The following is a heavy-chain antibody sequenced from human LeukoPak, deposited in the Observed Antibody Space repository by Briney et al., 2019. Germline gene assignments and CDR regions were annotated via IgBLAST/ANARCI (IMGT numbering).Heavy chain of an antibody. CDR2: IYYSGST. J-gene: IGHJ5*02. D-gene: IGHD3-22*01. Sequence: SETLSLTCAVYGGSFSGYYWGWIRQPPGKGLEWIGIIYYSGSTYYNPSLKSRVTISVDTSKNQFSLKLSSVSAADTAVYYCARHAKYYYDSSGHYKGWFDPWGQGTLVTVSS. CDR3: ARHAKYYYDSSGHYKGWFDP. CDR1: GGSFSGYY. V-gene: IGHV4-39*01.